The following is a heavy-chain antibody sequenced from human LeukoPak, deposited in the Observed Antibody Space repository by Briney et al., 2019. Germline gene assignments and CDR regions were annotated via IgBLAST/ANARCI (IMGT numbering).Heavy chain of an antibody. CDR1: GGSVSSYY. J-gene: IGHJ4*02. CDR2: IYYSGST. Sequence: SETLSLTCTVSGGSVSSYYWSWIRQPPGKGLEWIGYIYYSGSTNYNPSLKSRVTISVDTSKNQFSLKLSSVTAADTAVYYCARSLLYSSGWIDYWGQGTLVTVSS. D-gene: IGHD6-19*01. CDR3: ARSLLYSSGWIDY. V-gene: IGHV4-59*02.